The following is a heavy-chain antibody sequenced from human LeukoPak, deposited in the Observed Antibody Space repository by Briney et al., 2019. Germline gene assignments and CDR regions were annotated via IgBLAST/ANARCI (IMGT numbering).Heavy chain of an antibody. CDR1: GFTFSSYA. Sequence: PGGSLRLSCAASGFTFSSYAMYWVRQAPGKGLEWFSSIRGSGGRTNYADSVKGRFTISRDHSKNTLYLQMNSLRAEDTAVYYCAKDGSTYSSGLHCFDYCGPGTLVTVSS. D-gene: IGHD6-19*01. V-gene: IGHV3-23*01. CDR3: AKDGSTYSSGLHCFDY. J-gene: IGHJ4*02. CDR2: IRGSGGRT.